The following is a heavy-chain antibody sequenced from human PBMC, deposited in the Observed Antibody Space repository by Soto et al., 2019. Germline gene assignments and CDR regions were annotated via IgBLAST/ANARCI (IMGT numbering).Heavy chain of an antibody. Sequence: HPGGSLRLSCAASGFTFSSYGMHWVRQAPGQGLEWVAVISYDGRNKYYADSVKGRFTISRDNSKNTLYPQMSSLRPEDTAVYYCVKDGSSGWPYYYGMDVWGQGTTVTVSS. CDR3: VKDGSSGWPYYYGMDV. CDR2: ISYDGRNK. V-gene: IGHV3-30*18. D-gene: IGHD6-19*01. CDR1: GFTFSSYG. J-gene: IGHJ6*02.